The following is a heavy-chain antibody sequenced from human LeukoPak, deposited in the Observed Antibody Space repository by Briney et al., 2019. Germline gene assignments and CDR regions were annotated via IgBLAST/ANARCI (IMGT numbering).Heavy chain of an antibody. CDR1: GFTFSSYW. CDR2: IKQDGSEK. Sequence: GGSLRLSCAASGFTFSSYWMSWVRQAPGKGLEWVANIKQDGSEKYYVDSVKGRFTISRDNAKNSLYLQMNSLRAEDTVVYYCARTVVVVPAATDWELERHYYFDYWGQGTLVTVSS. V-gene: IGHV3-7*03. D-gene: IGHD2-2*01. CDR3: ARTVVVVPAATDWELERHYYFDY. J-gene: IGHJ4*02.